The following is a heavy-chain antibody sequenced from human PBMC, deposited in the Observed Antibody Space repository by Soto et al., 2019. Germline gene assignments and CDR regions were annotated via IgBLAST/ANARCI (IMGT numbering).Heavy chain of an antibody. CDR2: IYHSGST. Sequence: SETLSLTCAVSGGSITSGGSSWSWIRQPPGKGLEWIGYIYHSGSTYYNPSLKSRVTISVDRSKNHFSLKLNSVTAADTAVYYCARAATVTTFPFDPWGQGTLVTVSS. V-gene: IGHV4-30-2*01. J-gene: IGHJ5*02. CDR1: GGSITSGGSS. D-gene: IGHD4-17*01. CDR3: ARAATVTTFPFDP.